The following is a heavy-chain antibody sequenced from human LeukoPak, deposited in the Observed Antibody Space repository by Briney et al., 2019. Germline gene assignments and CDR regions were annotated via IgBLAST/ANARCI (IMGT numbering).Heavy chain of an antibody. J-gene: IGHJ6*03. D-gene: IGHD6-19*01. V-gene: IGHV1-46*01. CDR2: INPSGGST. Sequence: ASVKVSCKASGYTFTSYYMHWVRQAPGQGLEWMGIINPSGGSTSYAQKFQGRVTMTRDMSTSTAYMELRSLRSDDTAVYYCARDRHWVIAVADPYYYYYMDVWGKGTTVTVSS. CDR1: GYTFTSYY. CDR3: ARDRHWVIAVADPYYYYYMDV.